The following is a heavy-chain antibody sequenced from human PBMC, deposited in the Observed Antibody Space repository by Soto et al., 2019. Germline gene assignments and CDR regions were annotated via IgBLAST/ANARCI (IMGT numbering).Heavy chain of an antibody. Sequence: GGSLRLSCAASGFTFSSYAMSWVRQAPGKGLEWVSVISGDGGSTYYADSVKGRFTISRDNAKNSLYLEMDSLRVDDAAVYYCARDSGTYYDSSGAFDFWGQGTLVTVSS. CDR1: GFTFSSYA. J-gene: IGHJ4*02. CDR3: ARDSGTYYDSSGAFDF. V-gene: IGHV3-23*01. CDR2: ISGDGGST. D-gene: IGHD3-22*01.